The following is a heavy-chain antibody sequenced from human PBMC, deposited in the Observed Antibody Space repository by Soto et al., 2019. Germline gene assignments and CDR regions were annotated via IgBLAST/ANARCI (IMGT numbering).Heavy chain of an antibody. CDR2: ISSSSSTI. V-gene: IGHV3-48*01. J-gene: IGHJ4*02. D-gene: IGHD6-19*01. CDR3: ARDATSMAVAEGRDFDY. Sequence: EVQLVESGGGLVQPGGSLRLSCAASGFTFSSYSMNWVRQAPGKGLEWVSYISSSSSTIYYADSVKGRFTISRDNAKNSLYLQMNSLRAEDTAVYYCARDATSMAVAEGRDFDYWGQGTLVTVSS. CDR1: GFTFSSYS.